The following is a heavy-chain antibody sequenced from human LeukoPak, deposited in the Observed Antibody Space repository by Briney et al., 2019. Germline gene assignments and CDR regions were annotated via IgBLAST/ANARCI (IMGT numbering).Heavy chain of an antibody. Sequence: SETLSLTCTVSGGSISSSSYYWGWIRQPPGKGLEWIGEINHSGSTNYNPSLKSRVTISVDTSKNQFSLKLSSVAAADTAVYYCARVRGYSGYARGTFDYWGQGTLVTVSS. D-gene: IGHD5-12*01. CDR3: ARVRGYSGYARGTFDY. J-gene: IGHJ4*02. CDR2: INHSGST. V-gene: IGHV4-39*07. CDR1: GGSISSSSYY.